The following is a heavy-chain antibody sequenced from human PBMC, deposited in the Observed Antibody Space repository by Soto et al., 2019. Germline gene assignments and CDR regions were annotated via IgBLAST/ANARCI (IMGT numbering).Heavy chain of an antibody. J-gene: IGHJ4*02. CDR2: IYYSGST. CDR3: ARVGAGYCTNGVCQNFDY. D-gene: IGHD2-8*01. Sequence: QVQLQESGPGLVKPSQTLSLTCTVSGGSISSGDYYWSWIRQPPGKGLEWIGYIYYSGSTYYNPSLKSRVTISVDTSKNQFSLKLSSETAADTAVYYCARVGAGYCTNGVCQNFDYWGQGTLVTVSS. V-gene: IGHV4-30-4*01. CDR1: GGSISSGDYY.